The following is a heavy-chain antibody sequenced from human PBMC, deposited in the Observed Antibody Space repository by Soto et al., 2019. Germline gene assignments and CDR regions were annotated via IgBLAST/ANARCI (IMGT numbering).Heavy chain of an antibody. CDR3: ATSDWYNPDGYFQH. Sequence: EVQLLESGGGLVQPGGSLRLSCAASGFTFSSYAMSWVRQAPGKGLEWVSGISGSGSTTYYADSVKGRFTISRDNSKNTLDLPMNSLRAEDTAVYYCATSDWYNPDGYFQHWGQGTLVTVSS. J-gene: IGHJ1*01. CDR2: ISGSGSTT. D-gene: IGHD6-19*01. V-gene: IGHV3-23*01. CDR1: GFTFSSYA.